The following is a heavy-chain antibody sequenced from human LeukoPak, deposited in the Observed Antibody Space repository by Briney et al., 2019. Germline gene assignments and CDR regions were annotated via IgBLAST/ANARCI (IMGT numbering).Heavy chain of an antibody. V-gene: IGHV3-30-3*01. CDR3: AREFGDQLLVLGYYMDV. D-gene: IGHD2-2*01. J-gene: IGHJ6*03. Sequence: PGRSLRLSCAASGFTFSSYAMHWVRQAPGKGLEWVAVISYDGSNKYYADSVKGRFTISRDNSKNTLYLQMNSLRAEDTAVYYCAREFGDQLLVLGYYMDVWGKGTTVTVSS. CDR2: ISYDGSNK. CDR1: GFTFSSYA.